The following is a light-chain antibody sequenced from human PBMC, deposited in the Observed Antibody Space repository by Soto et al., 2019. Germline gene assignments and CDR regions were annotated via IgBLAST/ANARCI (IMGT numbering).Light chain of an antibody. J-gene: IGLJ2*01. CDR2: DVT. CDR1: STDVGVYNY. V-gene: IGLV2-11*01. CDR3: CSYAGSDTYVV. Sequence: QPVLTQPRSVSGSPGQSVTISCTGTSTDVGVYNYVSWYQHHPGKAPKLMIYDVTKRPSGVPDRFSGSKSGNTASLTISGLQAEDEAFYYCCSYAGSDTYVVFGGGTKVTVL.